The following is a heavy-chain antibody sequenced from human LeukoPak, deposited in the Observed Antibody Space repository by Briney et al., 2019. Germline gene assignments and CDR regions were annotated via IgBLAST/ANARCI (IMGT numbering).Heavy chain of an antibody. CDR2: IKQDGSEK. Sequence: PGRSLRLSCAASGFTFSNYWMSWVSQAPGKGLEWVANIKQDGSEKYYVDSVKGRFTISRDNAKNSLYLQMNSLRAEDTAVYYCARDKGAGENFDYWGQGALVTVSS. D-gene: IGHD3-10*01. V-gene: IGHV3-7*01. CDR1: GFTFSNYW. CDR3: ARDKGAGENFDY. J-gene: IGHJ4*02.